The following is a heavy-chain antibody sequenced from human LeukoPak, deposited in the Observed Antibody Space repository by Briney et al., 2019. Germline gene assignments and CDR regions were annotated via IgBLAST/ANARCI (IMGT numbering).Heavy chain of an antibody. D-gene: IGHD3-16*02. CDR3: ARDGGAVLRLRLGELSLCDYYYYMDV. Sequence: PGGSLRLSCAASGFTFSSYSMNWVRQDPGKGLEWVSSISSSSGYIYYADSVKGRFTISRDNAKNSLYLQMNSLRAEDTAVYYCARDGGAVLRLRLGELSLCDYYYYMDVWGKGTTVTVSS. V-gene: IGHV3-21*01. CDR2: ISSSSGYI. CDR1: GFTFSSYS. J-gene: IGHJ6*03.